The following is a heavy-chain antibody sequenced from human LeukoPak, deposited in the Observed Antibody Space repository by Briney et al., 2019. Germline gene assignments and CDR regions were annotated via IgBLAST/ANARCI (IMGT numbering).Heavy chain of an antibody. CDR1: GYTLTELS. Sequence: ASVKVSCKVSGYTLTELSMHWVRQAPGKGLEWMGGFDPEDGETIYAQKFQGRVTITADESTSTAYMELSSLRSEDTAVYYCARAEVRDGLYYFDYWGQGTLVTVSS. CDR3: ARAEVRDGLYYFDY. J-gene: IGHJ4*02. V-gene: IGHV1-24*01. D-gene: IGHD5-24*01. CDR2: FDPEDGET.